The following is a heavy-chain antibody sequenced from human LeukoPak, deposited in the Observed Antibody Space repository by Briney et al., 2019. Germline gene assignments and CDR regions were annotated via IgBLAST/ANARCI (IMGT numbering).Heavy chain of an antibody. J-gene: IGHJ6*02. CDR1: GGSISSGGYY. D-gene: IGHD2-15*01. CDR2: IYYSGST. CDR3: ATLPPAKGYCSGGSCYSIHYYYGMDV. Sequence: PSQTLSLTCTVSGGSISSGGYYWSWIRQHPGKGLEWIGYIYYSGSTYYNPSLKSRVTISVDTSKNQFSLKLSSVTAADTAVYYCATLPPAKGYCSGGSCYSIHYYYGMDVWGQGTTVTVSS. V-gene: IGHV4-31*03.